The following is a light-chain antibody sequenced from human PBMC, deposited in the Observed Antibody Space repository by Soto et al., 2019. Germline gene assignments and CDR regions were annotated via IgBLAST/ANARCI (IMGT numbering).Light chain of an antibody. Sequence: QSALAQPASVSGSPGQSITISCTGASSNIGDYNYVSWYQQNQGKAPKLIIYHVSYRPSGVSDRFSASKSGNTASLTISRLRAEDEADYYCASYTTSNTFVFGTGTKVTVL. V-gene: IGLV2-14*01. J-gene: IGLJ1*01. CDR3: ASYTTSNTFV. CDR2: HVS. CDR1: SSNIGDYNY.